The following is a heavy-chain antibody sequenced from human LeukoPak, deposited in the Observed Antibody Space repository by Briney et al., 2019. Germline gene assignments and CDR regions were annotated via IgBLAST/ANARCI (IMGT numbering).Heavy chain of an antibody. J-gene: IGHJ5*02. V-gene: IGHV4-4*02. Sequence: SETLSLTCAVSGGSISSSNWWSWVRQPPGKGLEWIGEIYHSGSTNYNPSLKSRVTISVDKSKNLFSLKLSSVTAADTAVYYCASVVVAATILNWFDPWGQGTLVTVSS. CDR3: ASVVVAATILNWFDP. D-gene: IGHD2-15*01. CDR1: GGSISSSNW. CDR2: IYHSGST.